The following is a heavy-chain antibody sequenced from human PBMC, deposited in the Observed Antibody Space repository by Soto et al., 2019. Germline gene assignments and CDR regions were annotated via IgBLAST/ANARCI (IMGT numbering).Heavy chain of an antibody. V-gene: IGHV3-23*01. J-gene: IGHJ4*02. D-gene: IGHD2-21*01. CDR2: ISASGDRS. CDR1: GFPFTTYG. CDR3: ATYSPPILRYSHAR. Sequence: GGSLRLSCAPSGFPFTTYGMSWVRQAPGKGLEWVSFISASGDRSYYAASVKARFTISRDNYKNMLYLQMNSLRAADTAVYYCATYSPPILRYSHARWGQGTLVTVSS.